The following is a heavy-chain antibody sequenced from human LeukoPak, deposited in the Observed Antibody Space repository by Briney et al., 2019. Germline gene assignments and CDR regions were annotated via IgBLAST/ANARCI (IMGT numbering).Heavy chain of an antibody. Sequence: GGSLRLSCAASGFTFDDYAMHWVRQAPGKGLEWVSGISWNSGSIGYADSVKSRFTISRDNAKNSLYLQMNSLRAEDTALYYCAKDVWSXGGXXXXFDYXGXGXLVTVS. J-gene: IGHJ4*02. CDR1: GFTFDDYA. CDR3: AKDVWSXGGXXXXFDY. D-gene: IGHD3-16*01. V-gene: IGHV3-9*01. CDR2: ISWNSGSI.